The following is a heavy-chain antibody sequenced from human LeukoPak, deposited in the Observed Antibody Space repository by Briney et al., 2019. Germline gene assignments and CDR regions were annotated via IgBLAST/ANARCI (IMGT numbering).Heavy chain of an antibody. CDR1: GYSFTSYW. D-gene: IGHD2-15*01. V-gene: IGHV5-51*01. CDR2: IYPGDSDT. CDR3: AALVGRSGWAYFDY. Sequence: GEALKIPCKGSGYSFTSYWIGWVRQMPGKGLEWMGIIYPGDSDTIYSPSFHGHVTMSADKSITTAHLQWSSLTASDSAMYYCAALVGRSGWAYFDYWGQGTLVTVFS. J-gene: IGHJ4*02.